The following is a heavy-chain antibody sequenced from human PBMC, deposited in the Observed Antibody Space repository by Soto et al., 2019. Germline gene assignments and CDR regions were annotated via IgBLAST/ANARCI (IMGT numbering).Heavy chain of an antibody. CDR3: AKDRQFRSYYESAGHYNN. CDR2: ISGSGGVT. CDR1: GFTFRNYD. Sequence: EVQLLESGGGLVQPGGSLRLSCVASGFTFRNYDMRWVRQAPGKGLEWVSGISGSGGVTYYADSVKGRFTISRDNSKNTLYLQMNSLRANDTAVYYCAKDRQFRSYYESAGHYNNWGLGALVTVSS. V-gene: IGHV3-23*01. D-gene: IGHD3-10*01. J-gene: IGHJ4*02.